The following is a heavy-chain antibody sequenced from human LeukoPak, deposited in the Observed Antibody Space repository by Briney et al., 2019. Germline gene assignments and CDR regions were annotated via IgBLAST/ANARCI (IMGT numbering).Heavy chain of an antibody. D-gene: IGHD4-23*01. Sequence: GRSLRLYCAASGFTFDDYAMHWVRQAPGKGLEWVSGISWNSGSIGYADSVKGRFTISRDNAKNSLYLQMNSLRAKDTALYYCAKDFNDYGGGGYWGQGTLVTVSS. CDR3: AKDFNDYGGGGY. J-gene: IGHJ4*02. V-gene: IGHV3-9*01. CDR1: GFTFDDYA. CDR2: ISWNSGSI.